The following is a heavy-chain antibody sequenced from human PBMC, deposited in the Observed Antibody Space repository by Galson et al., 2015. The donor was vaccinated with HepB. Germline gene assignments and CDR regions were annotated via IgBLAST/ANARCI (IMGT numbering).Heavy chain of an antibody. CDR3: ARAACGGDCYGDYMDV. Sequence: SLRLSCAAARFTFSDYYMSWIRQAPGKGLEWVSYISSSGGSRYADSVKGRFTISRDNARNSLYLQMSSLKAADTAVYYCARAACGGDCYGDYMDVWGNGTSVTVSS. CDR1: RFTFSDYY. CDR2: ISSSGGSR. D-gene: IGHD2-21*01. V-gene: IGHV3-11*01. J-gene: IGHJ6*03.